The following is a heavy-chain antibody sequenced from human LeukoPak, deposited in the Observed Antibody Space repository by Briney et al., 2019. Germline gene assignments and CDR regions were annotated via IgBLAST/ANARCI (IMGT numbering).Heavy chain of an antibody. V-gene: IGHV4-34*01. J-gene: IGHJ2*01. CDR1: GGSFSGYY. Sequence: SETLSLTCAVYGGSFSGYYWSWIRQPPGKGLEWIGEINHSGSTNYNPSLKSRVTISVDTSKNQFSLKLSSVTAADTAVYYCARGPGNWGDWYFDLWGRGTLVTVSS. D-gene: IGHD7-27*01. CDR2: INHSGST. CDR3: ARGPGNWGDWYFDL.